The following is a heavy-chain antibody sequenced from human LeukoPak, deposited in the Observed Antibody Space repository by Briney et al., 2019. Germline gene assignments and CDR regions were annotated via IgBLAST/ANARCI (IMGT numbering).Heavy chain of an antibody. CDR3: ARDSISGYDPTDY. J-gene: IGHJ4*02. V-gene: IGHV1-18*04. Sequence: GASVKVSCKASGYTFTSYGISWVRQAPGQGLEWMGWISAYNGNTNYAQRLQGRVTMTADTSTSTAYMELRSLSSDDTAVYYCARDSISGYDPTDYWGQGTLVTVSS. D-gene: IGHD5-12*01. CDR1: GYTFTSYG. CDR2: ISAYNGNT.